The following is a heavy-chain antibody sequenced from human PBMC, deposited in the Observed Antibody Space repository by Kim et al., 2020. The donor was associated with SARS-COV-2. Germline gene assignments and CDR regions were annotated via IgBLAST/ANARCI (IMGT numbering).Heavy chain of an antibody. J-gene: IGHJ4*02. D-gene: IGHD6-19*01. V-gene: IGHV3-20*03. Sequence: YADACKGRFTIPRDNAKKHLYLQMTRLRAEDTAEYYCARGMYSSGRPFEYWGQGTLVTASS. CDR3: ARGMYSSGRPFEY.